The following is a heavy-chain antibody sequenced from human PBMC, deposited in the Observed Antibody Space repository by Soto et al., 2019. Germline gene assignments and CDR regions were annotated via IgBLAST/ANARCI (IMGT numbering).Heavy chain of an antibody. D-gene: IGHD5-18*01. J-gene: IGHJ6*02. Sequence: QVQLVQSGAEVKKPGASVKVSCKASGYTFTSYGISWVRQAPGQGLEWMGWISAYNSNTNLGQRLQGRVTLTTDTSTSTAYMVLRSLRSDETAVYYCSRDVPPTIEAMAKNYYYYNGVDVWGQGTRVTVSS. CDR2: ISAYNSNT. CDR3: SRDVPPTIEAMAKNYYYYNGVDV. V-gene: IGHV1-18*01. CDR1: GYTFTSYG.